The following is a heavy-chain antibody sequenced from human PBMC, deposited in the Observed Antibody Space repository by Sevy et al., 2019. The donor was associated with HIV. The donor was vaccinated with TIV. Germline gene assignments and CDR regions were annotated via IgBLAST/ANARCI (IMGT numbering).Heavy chain of an antibody. V-gene: IGHV1-8*03. CDR2: MNPNSGNT. CDR3: ARASTYYYDAFDI. CDR1: GYTFTSYD. J-gene: IGHJ3*02. D-gene: IGHD3-10*01. Sequence: ASVKVSCKASGYTFTSYDINWVRQATGQGLEWMGWMNPNSGNTGYAQKFQGRVTITRNTSISTAYMELSSLRSEDTAFYYCARASTYYYDAFDIWGQGTMVTVSS.